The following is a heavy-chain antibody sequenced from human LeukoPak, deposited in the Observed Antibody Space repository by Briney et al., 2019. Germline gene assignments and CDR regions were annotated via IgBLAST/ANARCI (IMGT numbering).Heavy chain of an antibody. CDR2: IRSKANSYAT. V-gene: IGHV3-73*01. J-gene: IGHJ3*02. D-gene: IGHD2-21*01. Sequence: GGSLRLSCAASGFTFNGSAMPWVRQASGKGLEWVGRIRSKANSYATAYAASVKGRFTISRDDSKNTAYLQMNSLKTEDTAVYYCEVKKKDAFDIWGQGTMVTVSS. CDR1: GFTFNGSA. CDR3: EVKKKDAFDI.